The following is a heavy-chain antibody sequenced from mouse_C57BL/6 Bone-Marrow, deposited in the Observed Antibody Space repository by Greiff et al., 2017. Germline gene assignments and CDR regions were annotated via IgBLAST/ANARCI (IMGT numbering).Heavy chain of an antibody. CDR1: GFSLTSYA. D-gene: IGHD2-4*01. J-gene: IGHJ2*01. CDR2: IWTGGGT. CDR3: ARGIYYDPYYFDY. V-gene: IGHV2-9-1*01. Sequence: VMLVESGPGLVAPSQSLSITCTVSGFSLTSYAISWVRQPPGKGLEWLGVIWTGGGTNYNSALKSRLSISKDNSKSQVFLKMNSLQTDDTARYYCARGIYYDPYYFDYWGQGTTLTVSS.